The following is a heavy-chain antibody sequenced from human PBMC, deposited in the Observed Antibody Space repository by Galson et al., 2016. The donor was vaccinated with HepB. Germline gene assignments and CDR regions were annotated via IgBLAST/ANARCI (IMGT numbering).Heavy chain of an antibody. CDR1: DFTVSSNY. J-gene: IGHJ4*02. D-gene: IGHD3-10*01. CDR2: IYSDGRT. Sequence: SLRLSCAVSDFTVSSNYMSWVRQAPGKGLEWVSVIYSDGRTYYADSVKGRFSISRDTSKNTLYLQMNSLRVEDTAIYYCARAPYGEYFDYWGQGTLVTVSS. V-gene: IGHV3-53*01. CDR3: ARAPYGEYFDY.